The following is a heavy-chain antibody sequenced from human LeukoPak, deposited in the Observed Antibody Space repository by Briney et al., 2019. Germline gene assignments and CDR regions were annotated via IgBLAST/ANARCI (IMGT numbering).Heavy chain of an antibody. J-gene: IGHJ3*02. V-gene: IGHV3-23*01. Sequence: GGSLRLSCAASGFTFSRYAMGWVRQAPGKGLEWVSVISGSGGSTYYADSVKGRFTISRDNSKNTLYLQMNSLRAEDTAVYYCAKDYLDIVVVPAALDAFDIWGQGTMVTVSS. CDR1: GFTFSRYA. D-gene: IGHD2-2*03. CDR2: ISGSGGST. CDR3: AKDYLDIVVVPAALDAFDI.